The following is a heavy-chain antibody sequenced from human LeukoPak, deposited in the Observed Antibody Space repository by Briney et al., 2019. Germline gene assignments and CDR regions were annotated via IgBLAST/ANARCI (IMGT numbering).Heavy chain of an antibody. J-gene: IGHJ6*02. CDR1: GYTFTSYG. CDR2: ISAYNGNT. CDR3: ARDMVRGYYGMDV. D-gene: IGHD3-10*01. Sequence: ASVKVSCKASGYTFTSYGISWVRQAPGQGLEWMGRISAYNGNTNYAQKLQGSVTMTTDTSTSTAYMELRSLRSDDTAVYYCARDMVRGYYGMDVWGQGTTVTVSS. V-gene: IGHV1-18*01.